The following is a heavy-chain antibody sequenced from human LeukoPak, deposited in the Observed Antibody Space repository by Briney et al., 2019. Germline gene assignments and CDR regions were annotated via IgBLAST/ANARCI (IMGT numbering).Heavy chain of an antibody. V-gene: IGHV4-4*09. D-gene: IGHD3-10*01. CDR3: ARYYGSGSYYADYYYYMDV. CDR2: IYTSGST. Sequence: SETLSLTCTVSGGSISSYCWSWIRQPPGKGLEWIGYIYTSGSTNYNPSLKSRVTISVDTSKNQFSLKLSSVTAADTAVYYCARYYGSGSYYADYYYYMDVWGKGTTVTVSS. CDR1: GGSISSYC. J-gene: IGHJ6*03.